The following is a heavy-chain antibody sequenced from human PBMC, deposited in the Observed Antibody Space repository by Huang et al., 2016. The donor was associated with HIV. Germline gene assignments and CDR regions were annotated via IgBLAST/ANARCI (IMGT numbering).Heavy chain of an antibody. CDR1: GESLGDFF. V-gene: IGHV4-34*02. CDR3: ARGRGSSWSLFDT. J-gene: IGHJ4*02. Sequence: QVQLEQWGARLLKPSETLSLTCAVYGESLGDFFWRWIRQPPGKGREWVGEINQSGRTNYNPSLKSRVTIAVDTSKKQFSLKVKSVTAADTSMYYCARGRGSSWSLFDTWGQGSLVTVFS. CDR2: INQSGRT. D-gene: IGHD6-13*01.